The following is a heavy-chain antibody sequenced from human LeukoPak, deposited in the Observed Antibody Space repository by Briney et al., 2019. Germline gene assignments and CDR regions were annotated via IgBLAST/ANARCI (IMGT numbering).Heavy chain of an antibody. Sequence: AGGSLRLSCAASGFTFISYWMSWVRQAPGKGLEWGANIKQDGSEKYYVDSVKGRFTISRDNAKNSLYLQMNSLRAEDTAVYYCARADSSIAARLSRSSIFNYYYYMDVWGKGTTVTVSS. CDR1: GFTFISYW. D-gene: IGHD6-6*01. V-gene: IGHV3-7*01. J-gene: IGHJ6*03. CDR3: ARADSSIAARLSRSSIFNYYYYMDV. CDR2: IKQDGSEK.